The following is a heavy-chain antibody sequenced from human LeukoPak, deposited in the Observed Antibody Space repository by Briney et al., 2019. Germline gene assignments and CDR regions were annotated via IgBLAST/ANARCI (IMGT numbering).Heavy chain of an antibody. CDR1: GFTFSTYG. J-gene: IGHJ4*02. CDR2: ISYDGSNK. D-gene: IGHD4-23*01. CDR3: VRDLRWSFDY. Sequence: GGSLRLSCAASGFTFSTYGMHWVRQAPGKGLEWVAVISYDGSNKYYADSVKGRFTISRDNAKNSLYLQMNSLRAEDTAVYYCVRDLRWSFDYWGQGTLVTVSS. V-gene: IGHV3-30*03.